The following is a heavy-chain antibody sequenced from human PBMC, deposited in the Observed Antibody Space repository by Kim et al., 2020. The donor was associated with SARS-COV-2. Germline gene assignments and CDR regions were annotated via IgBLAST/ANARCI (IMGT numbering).Heavy chain of an antibody. Sequence: YADSVKGRFTISRDNAKNTLYLQMNSLRAEDTAVYYCVSTTPGYSRNFHYWGQGTLVTVSS. D-gene: IGHD6-13*01. CDR3: VSTTPGYSRNFHY. V-gene: IGHV3-74*01. J-gene: IGHJ4*02.